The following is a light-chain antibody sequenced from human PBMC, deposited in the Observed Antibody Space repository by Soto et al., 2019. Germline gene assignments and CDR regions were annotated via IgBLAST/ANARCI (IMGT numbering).Light chain of an antibody. CDR1: SSDVGGYNY. V-gene: IGLV2-8*01. J-gene: IGLJ2*01. Sequence: QSALTQPPSASGSPGQSVTISCTGTSSDVGGYNYVSWYQQHPGKVPKLIIYEVNKRPSGIPARFSGSKSGTTASLTVSGLQAEDEADYYCSSYAGSNNVIFGGGTKLTVL. CDR2: EVN. CDR3: SSYAGSNNVI.